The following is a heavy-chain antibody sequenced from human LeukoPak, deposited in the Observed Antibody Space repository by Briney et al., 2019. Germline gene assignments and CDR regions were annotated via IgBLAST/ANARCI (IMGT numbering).Heavy chain of an antibody. D-gene: IGHD1-26*01. CDR1: GYTFTNNY. Sequence: ASVKVSCKASGYTFTNNYLHWVRQAPGQGLEWMGRINPNSGGTNYAQKFQGRVTMTRDTSISTAYMELSRLRSDDTAVYYCARGEIVGATKLKIMPDYWGQGTLVTVSS. J-gene: IGHJ4*02. CDR3: ARGEIVGATKLKIMPDY. CDR2: INPNSGGT. V-gene: IGHV1-2*06.